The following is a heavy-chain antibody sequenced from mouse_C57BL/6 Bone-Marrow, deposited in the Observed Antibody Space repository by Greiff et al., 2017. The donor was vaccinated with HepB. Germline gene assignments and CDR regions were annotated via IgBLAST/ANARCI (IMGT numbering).Heavy chain of an antibody. V-gene: IGHV1-52*01. J-gene: IGHJ2*01. CDR3: ARKGVGVDY. Sequence: VQLQQPGAELVRPGSSVKLSCKASGYTFTSYWMHWVKQRPIQGLEWIGNIDPSDSETHYNQKFKDKATLTVDKSSSTAYMQRSSLTSEDSAVYYCARKGVGVDYWGQGTTLTVSS. CDR1: GYTFTSYW. CDR2: IDPSDSET.